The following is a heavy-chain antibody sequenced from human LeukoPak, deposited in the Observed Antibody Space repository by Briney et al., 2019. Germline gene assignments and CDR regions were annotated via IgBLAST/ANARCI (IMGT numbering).Heavy chain of an antibody. CDR1: GDSISNTRYH. D-gene: IGHD6-6*01. CDR2: IYYSGAT. Sequence: SETLSLTCTVSGDSISNTRYHWGWIRQPPGKGLEWIGSIYYSGATYYNPSLKSRVTISVDTSRNHFSLKLSSVTAADTAVYHCAREIVSSVEFWGQGSLVTVSS. CDR3: AREIVSSVEF. J-gene: IGHJ4*02. V-gene: IGHV4-39*02.